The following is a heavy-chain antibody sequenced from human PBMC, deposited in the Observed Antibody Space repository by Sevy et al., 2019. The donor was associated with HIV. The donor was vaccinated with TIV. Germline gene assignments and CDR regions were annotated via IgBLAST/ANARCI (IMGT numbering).Heavy chain of an antibody. CDR2: IIPIFGTA. Sequence: ASVKVSCKASGGTFSSYAISWVRQAPGQGLEWMGGIIPIFGTANYAQKFQGRVTITADESTSTAYMELSSLRSEDTAVYYCARADDVVVVPAATGYYGIDVGGQGTTVTVSS. D-gene: IGHD2-2*01. CDR1: GGTFSSYA. V-gene: IGHV1-69*13. J-gene: IGHJ6*02. CDR3: ARADDVVVVPAATGYYGIDV.